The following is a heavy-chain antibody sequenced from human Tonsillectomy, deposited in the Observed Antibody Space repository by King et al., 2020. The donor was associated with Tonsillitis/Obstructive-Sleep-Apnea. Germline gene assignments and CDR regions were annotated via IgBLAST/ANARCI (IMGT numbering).Heavy chain of an antibody. CDR2: IKQYGSEK. D-gene: IGHD6-13*01. J-gene: IGHJ4*02. CDR3: ARYSSSWYIKYFDY. CDR1: GFTSSSYW. V-gene: IGHV3-7*04. Sequence: VQLVESGGGLVQPGGSLRLSGAASGFTSSSYWMSWVRQAPGKGREWVANIKQYGSEKYYVDSVKGRVTISRDNPKNSLYLQMNSLRAEDTALYYCARYSSSWYIKYFDYWGQGTLVTVSS.